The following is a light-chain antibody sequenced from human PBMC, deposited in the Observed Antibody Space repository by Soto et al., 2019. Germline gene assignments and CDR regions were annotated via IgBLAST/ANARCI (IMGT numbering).Light chain of an antibody. J-gene: IGLJ2*01. CDR1: SSDVGGYNY. V-gene: IGLV2-8*01. Sequence: QSALTQPPSASGSPGQSVTISCTGTSSDVGGYNYVSWYQQHPGKAPKLMISEVSKRPSGVPDRFSGSKSGNTASLTVSGLQAEDAADYYCSSFAGKNNLVFGGGTKLTVL. CDR3: SSFAGKNNLV. CDR2: EVS.